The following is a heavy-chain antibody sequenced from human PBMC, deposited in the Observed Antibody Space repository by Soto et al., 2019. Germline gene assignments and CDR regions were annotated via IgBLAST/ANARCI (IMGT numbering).Heavy chain of an antibody. Sequence: ASVKVSCKASRYTFISYDIYWVRQATGQGLEWMGWMNPNTGNSGYAQKFQGRVTMTSDTSISTAHMELSSLRSEDTAVYYCARRAETNGWNGFGADKYYFDFCGQGTLVTVSS. CDR3: ARRAETNGWNGFGADKYYFDF. J-gene: IGHJ4*02. CDR2: MNPNTGNS. D-gene: IGHD1-1*01. V-gene: IGHV1-8*01. CDR1: RYTFISYD.